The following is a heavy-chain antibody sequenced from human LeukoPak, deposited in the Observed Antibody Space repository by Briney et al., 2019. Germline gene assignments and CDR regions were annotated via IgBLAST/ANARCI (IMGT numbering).Heavy chain of an antibody. J-gene: IGHJ5*02. CDR2: INPNSGGT. Sequence: RRASVKVSCKASGYTFTGYYMHWVRQAPGQGLEWMGWINPNSGGTNYAQKFQGRVTMTRDTSISTASLELRSLTSDDTAVYYCARLEGTGYRGGWFDPWGQGSLVTVSS. D-gene: IGHD3-9*01. CDR1: GYTFTGYY. V-gene: IGHV1-2*02. CDR3: ARLEGTGYRGGWFDP.